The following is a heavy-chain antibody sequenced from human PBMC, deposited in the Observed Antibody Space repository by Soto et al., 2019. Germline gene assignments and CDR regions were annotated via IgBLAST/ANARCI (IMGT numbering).Heavy chain of an antibody. CDR3: ARSQGSSTSLEIYYYYYYGIDV. V-gene: IGHV1-69*01. CDR1: GGTFSSYA. D-gene: IGHD2-2*01. J-gene: IGHJ6*02. CDR2: IIPISGTA. Sequence: QVQLVQSGAEVKKPGSSVKVSCKASGGTFSSYAISWVRQAPGQGLEWMGGIIPISGTANYAQKFQGRVTITADESTNTAYMELSSLRSEDTAVYYCARSQGSSTSLEIYYYYYYGIDVWGQGTTVTVSS.